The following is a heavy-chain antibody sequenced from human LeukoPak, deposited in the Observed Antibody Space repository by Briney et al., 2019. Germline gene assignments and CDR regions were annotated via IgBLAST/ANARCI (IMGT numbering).Heavy chain of an antibody. V-gene: IGHV3-53*01. Sequence: GGSLRLSCAASGFSVSNTYITWFRQAPGKGLEWVSATYADGATHYADSAKGRFTVSRDGSKNTVYLEMNSLRAEDTAVYYCAKGGELYDYVWGSYRRPRFDYWGQGTLVTVSS. CDR1: GFSVSNTY. D-gene: IGHD3-16*02. CDR2: TYADGAT. J-gene: IGHJ4*02. CDR3: AKGGELYDYVWGSYRRPRFDY.